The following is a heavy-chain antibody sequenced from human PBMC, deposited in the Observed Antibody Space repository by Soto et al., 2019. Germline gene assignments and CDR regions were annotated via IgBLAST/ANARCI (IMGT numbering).Heavy chain of an antibody. D-gene: IGHD2-2*01. Sequence: GESLKISCKGSGYSFTSYWIGWVRQMPGKGLEWMVIIYPGDSDTRYSPSFQGQVTISADKSISTAYLQWSSLKASDTAMYYCARGGYCSSTSCYARENFDYWGQGTLVTVSS. CDR2: IYPGDSDT. V-gene: IGHV5-51*01. CDR3: ARGGYCSSTSCYARENFDY. CDR1: GYSFTSYW. J-gene: IGHJ4*02.